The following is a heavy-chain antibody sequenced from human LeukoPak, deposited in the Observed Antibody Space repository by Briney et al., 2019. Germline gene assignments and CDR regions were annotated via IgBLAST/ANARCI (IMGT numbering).Heavy chain of an antibody. CDR3: AAATGPYNWFDP. CDR1: GRTFSSYA. Sequence: GPSVNVSCKASGRTFSSYAIGWVRQAPGQGLEWMGGILPIFGTANYAQKFQGRVTITADKSTSTAYMELSSLRSEDTAVYYCAAATGPYNWFDPWGQGTLVTVSS. J-gene: IGHJ5*02. V-gene: IGHV1-69*06. D-gene: IGHD6-13*01. CDR2: ILPIFGTA.